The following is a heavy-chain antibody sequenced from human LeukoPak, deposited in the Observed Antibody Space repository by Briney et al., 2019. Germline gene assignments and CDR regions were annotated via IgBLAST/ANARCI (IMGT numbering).Heavy chain of an antibody. CDR3: ANGHAFDY. CDR1: GFTFSTYW. CDR2: IKQDGSET. Sequence: PGGSLRLSCATSGFTFSTYWMSWVRQAPGKGLEWVANIKQDGSETYYADSVKGRFTIFRDNAKNSLYLQMDSLRVEDTAVYYCANGHAFDYWGQGTLVIVSS. J-gene: IGHJ4*02. V-gene: IGHV3-7*01. D-gene: IGHD5-24*01.